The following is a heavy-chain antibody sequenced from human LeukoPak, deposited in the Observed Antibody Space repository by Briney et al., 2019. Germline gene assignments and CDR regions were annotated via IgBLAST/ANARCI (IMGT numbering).Heavy chain of an antibody. CDR1: GYSISSGYY. J-gene: IGHJ4*02. CDR2: IYHSGST. D-gene: IGHD5-24*01. Sequence: SETLSLTCTVSGYSISSGYYWGWIRQPPGKGLEWIGSIYHSGSTYYNPSLKSRVTISVDTSKNQFSLKLSSVTAADTAVYYCARDRRDGYNYYFDYWGQGTLVTVSS. CDR3: ARDRRDGYNYYFDY. V-gene: IGHV4-38-2*02.